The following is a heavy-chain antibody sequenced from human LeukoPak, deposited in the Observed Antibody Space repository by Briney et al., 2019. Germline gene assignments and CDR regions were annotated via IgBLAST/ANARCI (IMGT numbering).Heavy chain of an antibody. V-gene: IGHV3-7*01. D-gene: IGHD4-17*01. CDR1: GFTFTTYW. Sequence: GGSLRLSCAASGFTFTTYWMSWVRQLPGKGLEWVANINQDGTEKYYVDSVKGRFTISRDNAKNSLDLQMNSLRAEDTAVYYCARYYGDYAGYFDYWGQGTLVTVSS. CDR2: INQDGTEK. CDR3: ARYYGDYAGYFDY. J-gene: IGHJ4*02.